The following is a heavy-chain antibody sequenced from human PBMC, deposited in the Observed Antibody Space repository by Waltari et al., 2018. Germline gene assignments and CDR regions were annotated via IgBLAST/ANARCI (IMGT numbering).Heavy chain of an antibody. CDR3: AHKVRAQLATVDYYYYGMDV. CDR2: IYWNDDK. Sequence: QITLKESGPTLVKPTQTLTLTCTFSGFSLSTSGVGVGWIRQPPGKALEWLALIYWNDDKRYSPSLKSRLTITKDTAKNQVVLTMTNMDPVDTATYYCAHKVRAQLATVDYYYYGMDVWGQGTTVTVSS. CDR1: GFSLSTSGVG. V-gene: IGHV2-5*01. J-gene: IGHJ6*02. D-gene: IGHD6-6*01.